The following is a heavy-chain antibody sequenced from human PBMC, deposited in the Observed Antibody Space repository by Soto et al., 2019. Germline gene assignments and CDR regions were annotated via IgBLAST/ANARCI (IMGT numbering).Heavy chain of an antibody. D-gene: IGHD3-22*01. CDR1: GGSLSNYG. CDR2: ISPVFCTP. J-gene: IGHJ6*02. CDR3: ARGDATKIVVTTYYAMDV. V-gene: IGHV1-69*12. Sequence: QVQLVQSGAEVKKPGSSVKVSCKASGGSLSNYGISWVLQATVQGLEWMGAISPVFCTPNYAQKFQKRVTITANESTTTGYMEVRSLTSEDTSVYYCARGDATKIVVTTYYAMDVWGQGPTFTVSS.